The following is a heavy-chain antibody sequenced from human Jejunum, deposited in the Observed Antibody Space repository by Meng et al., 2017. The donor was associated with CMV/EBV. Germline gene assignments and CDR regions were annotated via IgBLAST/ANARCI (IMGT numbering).Heavy chain of an antibody. Sequence: FSFSSYWMGWVGQAPGEGLEWVAKVKTDGSEEHYVDSVRGRFTISRDNAKNSLHLQIDSLRAEDTAVYHCARDCSTSCPFQPRGDYWGQGTLVTVSS. D-gene: IGHD2-2*01. CDR1: FSFSSYW. J-gene: IGHJ4*02. CDR3: ARDCSTSCPFQPRGDY. CDR2: VKTDGSEE. V-gene: IGHV3-7*01.